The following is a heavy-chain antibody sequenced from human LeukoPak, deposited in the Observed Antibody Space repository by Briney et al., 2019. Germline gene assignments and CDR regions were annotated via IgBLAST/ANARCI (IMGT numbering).Heavy chain of an antibody. V-gene: IGHV1-2*02. J-gene: IGHJ4*02. D-gene: IGHD2-2*02. CDR2: INPNSGET. CDR1: GYTFTRYY. Sequence: GASVKVSCKASGYTFTRYYIHWVRQAPGQGLEWMGWINPNSGETKFAQKFQGRVTMTRDTSISTAYMELTGLRSDDTAVYYCAREGCSGTSCYTPDYWGQGTLVTVSS. CDR3: AREGCSGTSCYTPDY.